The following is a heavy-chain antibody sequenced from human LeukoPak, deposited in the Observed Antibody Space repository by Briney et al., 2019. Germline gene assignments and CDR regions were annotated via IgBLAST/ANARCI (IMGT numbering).Heavy chain of an antibody. CDR1: GGSISSYY. J-gene: IGHJ4*02. Sequence: LSETLSLTCTVSGGSISSYYWSWIRQPPGKGLEWIGYIYYSGSTNYNPSLKSRVTISVDTSKNQFSLKLSSVTAADTAVYYCARQGYYGSGSLIDYWGQGTLVTVSS. CDR2: IYYSGST. D-gene: IGHD3-10*01. V-gene: IGHV4-59*08. CDR3: ARQGYYGSGSLIDY.